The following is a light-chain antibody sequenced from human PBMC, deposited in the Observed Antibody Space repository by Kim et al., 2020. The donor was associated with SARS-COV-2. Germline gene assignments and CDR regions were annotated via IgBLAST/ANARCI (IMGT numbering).Light chain of an antibody. CDR3: QQNGASPWT. Sequence: EIVLTQSPGTLSLSPGERATLSCRASQRVGSSYLAWYQQKPGQAPRLLIYAASSRATGIPDRFSGSGSGTDFTLTISRLEPEDFAVYYCQQNGASPWTFGQGTKVDIK. J-gene: IGKJ1*01. CDR2: AAS. V-gene: IGKV3-20*01. CDR1: QRVGSSY.